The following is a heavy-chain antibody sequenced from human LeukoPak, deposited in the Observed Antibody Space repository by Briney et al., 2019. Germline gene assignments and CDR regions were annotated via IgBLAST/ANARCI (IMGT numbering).Heavy chain of an antibody. J-gene: IGHJ4*02. CDR2: IIPLLGTA. V-gene: IGHV1-69*04. Sequence: ASVKVSCKASGGSFSTYAINWVRQAPGQGLEWMGRIIPLLGTANYAQKFQGSVTFTADKSTSTAYMELSSLISEDTAVYYCWKFGGYEERGDDYWGQGTLVTVSS. CDR1: GGSFSTYA. D-gene: IGHD5-12*01. CDR3: WKFGGYEERGDDY.